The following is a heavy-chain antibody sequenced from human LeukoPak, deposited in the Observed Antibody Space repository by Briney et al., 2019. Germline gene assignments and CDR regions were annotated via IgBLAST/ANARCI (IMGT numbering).Heavy chain of an antibody. CDR1: GYTFTSYG. V-gene: IGHV1-18*01. D-gene: IGHD1-26*01. CDR3: ARDIVGATPTDY. CDR2: ISAYNGNT. Sequence: ASVKVSCKASGYTFTSYGISWVRQAPGQGLEWMGWISAYNGNTNYAQKLQGRVTMTTDTSTSTAYMELRSLRSGDTAVYYCARDIVGATPTDYWGQGTLVTVSS. J-gene: IGHJ4*02.